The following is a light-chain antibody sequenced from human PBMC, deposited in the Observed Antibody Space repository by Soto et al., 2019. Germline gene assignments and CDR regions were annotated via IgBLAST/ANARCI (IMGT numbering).Light chain of an antibody. V-gene: IGKV4-1*01. CDR3: QQYHSDPIT. Sequence: DFVMTQSPDSLAVSLGERATINCKSSQSVLSSSNNKNYLAWFQQKPGQPPKLLIYWASARKPGVPDRFIGSGSGTDFTLTITSLQAEDVAVYYCQQYHSDPITFGQGTRLEIK. CDR1: QSVLSSSNNKNY. J-gene: IGKJ5*01. CDR2: WAS.